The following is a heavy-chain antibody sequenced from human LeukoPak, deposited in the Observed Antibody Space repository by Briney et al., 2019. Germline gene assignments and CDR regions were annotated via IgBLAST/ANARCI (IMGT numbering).Heavy chain of an antibody. CDR1: GFTFSSYA. V-gene: IGHV3-30-3*01. D-gene: IGHD3-22*01. Sequence: PGRSLRLSCAASGFTFSSYAMHWVRQAPGKGLEWVAVISYDGSNKYYADSVKGRFTISRDNSKNTLYLQMNSLRAEDTAVYYCARYDSSGRNFDYWGQGTLVTVSS. CDR3: ARYDSSGRNFDY. J-gene: IGHJ4*02. CDR2: ISYDGSNK.